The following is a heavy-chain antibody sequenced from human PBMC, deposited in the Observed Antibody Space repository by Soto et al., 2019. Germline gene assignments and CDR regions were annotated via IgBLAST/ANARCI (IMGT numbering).Heavy chain of an antibody. V-gene: IGHV3-48*02. J-gene: IGHJ4*02. CDR1: GFSFSNYN. D-gene: IGHD3-3*01. Sequence: GSLRLSCVASGFSFSNYNMNWGRQAPGKGLEWVSYITDSSDTVHYADSVRGRFTISRDNAESSLYLQMNSLRDEDTAVYFCARDFGHGYYLDYWGRGTLVTVSS. CDR3: ARDFGHGYYLDY. CDR2: ITDSSDTV.